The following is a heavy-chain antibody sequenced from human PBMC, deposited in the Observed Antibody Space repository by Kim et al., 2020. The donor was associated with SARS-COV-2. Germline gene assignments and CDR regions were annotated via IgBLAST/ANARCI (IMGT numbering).Heavy chain of an antibody. D-gene: IGHD6-19*01. CDR1: GGSFSGYY. CDR3: ARVIWWLVLNDAFDI. Sequence: SETLSLTCAVYGGSFSGYYWSWIRQPPGKGLEWIGEINHSGSTNYNPSLKSRVTISVDTSKNQFSLKLSSVTAADTAVYYCARVIWWLVLNDAFDIWGQGTMVTVSS. CDR2: INHSGST. J-gene: IGHJ3*02. V-gene: IGHV4-34*01.